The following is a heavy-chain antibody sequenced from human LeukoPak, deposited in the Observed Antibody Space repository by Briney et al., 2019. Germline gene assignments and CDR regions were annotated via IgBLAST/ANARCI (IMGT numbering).Heavy chain of an antibody. CDR1: GFSINSGYF. V-gene: IGHV4-38-2*01. D-gene: IGHD6-19*01. CDR3: ARVETPGISGWPYYFDY. J-gene: IGHJ4*02. CDR2: IFHTGST. Sequence: SETLSLTCAVSGFSINSGYFWGWIRQPPGMGLEWIATIFHTGSTYYNPSLKGRVTISVDTSKNQFSLKLSSVTAADTAVHYCARVETPGISGWPYYFDYWGQGTLVIVSS.